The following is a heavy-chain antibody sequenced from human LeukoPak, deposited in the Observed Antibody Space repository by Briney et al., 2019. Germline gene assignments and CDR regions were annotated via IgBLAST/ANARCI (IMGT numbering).Heavy chain of an antibody. CDR1: GYTSTSYD. V-gene: IGHV1-8*01. Sequence: ASVKVSCKASGYTSTSYDINWVRQATGQGLEWMGWMNPNSGNTGYAQKFQGRVTMTRNTSISTAYMELSSLRSEDTAVYYCARGLWDFWSGYHPGHGMDVWGQGTTVTVSS. J-gene: IGHJ6*02. CDR3: ARGLWDFWSGYHPGHGMDV. CDR2: MNPNSGNT. D-gene: IGHD3-3*01.